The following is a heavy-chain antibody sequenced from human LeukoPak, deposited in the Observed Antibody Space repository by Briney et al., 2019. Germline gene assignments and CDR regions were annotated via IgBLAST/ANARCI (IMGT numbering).Heavy chain of an antibody. CDR2: IYYSGST. CDR3: ARDGYSGYDFYY. D-gene: IGHD5-12*01. Sequence: SETLSLTCTVSGGSISSGDYYWSWIRQPPGKGLEWIGYIYYSGSTYYNPSLKSRVTISVDTSKNQFSLKLSSVTAADTAVYYCARDGYSGYDFYYWGQGTLVTVSS. CDR1: GGSISSGDYY. J-gene: IGHJ4*02. V-gene: IGHV4-30-4*01.